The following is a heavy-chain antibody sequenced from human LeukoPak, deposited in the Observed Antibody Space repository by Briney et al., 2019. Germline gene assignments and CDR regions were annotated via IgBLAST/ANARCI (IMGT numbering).Heavy chain of an antibody. Sequence: PGGSLRLSCAASGFTFGDYTMHWVRQAPGKGLEWVSLISWDGGSTYYADSVKGRFTISRDNSKNSLYLQMNSLRTEDTALYYCAKEGYGYERYYMDVWGKGTTVTVSS. J-gene: IGHJ6*03. CDR3: AKEGYGYERYYMDV. D-gene: IGHD5-18*01. CDR2: ISWDGGST. V-gene: IGHV3-43*01. CDR1: GFTFGDYT.